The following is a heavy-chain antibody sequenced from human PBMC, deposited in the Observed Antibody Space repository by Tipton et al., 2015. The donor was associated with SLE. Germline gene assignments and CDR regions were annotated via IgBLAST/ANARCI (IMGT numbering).Heavy chain of an antibody. D-gene: IGHD1-26*01. V-gene: IGHV5-51*03. J-gene: IGHJ3*02. CDR3: ARRDAQVGATAFDI. CDR1: GYKFPFYW. Sequence: QLVQSGAEVKKPGESLKISCKGSGYKFPFYWMGWVRQMPGKGLEWMGIIYPGDSDTRYSPSFQGQVTISADKSISTAYLQWSSLKASDTAMYYCARRDAQVGATAFDIWGQGTMVTVSS. CDR2: IYPGDSDT.